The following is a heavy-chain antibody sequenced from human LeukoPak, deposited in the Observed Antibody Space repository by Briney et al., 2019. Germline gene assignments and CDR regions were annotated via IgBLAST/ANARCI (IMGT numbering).Heavy chain of an antibody. D-gene: IGHD5-24*01. CDR2: ITTHRSKT. CDR1: GFNLRGYS. J-gene: IGHJ2*01. V-gene: IGHV3-21*03. Sequence: GGPLRLFCVGSGFNLRGYSMNWVRQAPGKGLNWVAYITTHRSKTYYGDSLKGRVTISRDNAKNSLFLQLNSLRAEDTAVYYCARDWGGWLGVTSWYFDLWGRGTLVTVSS. CDR3: ARDWGGWLGVTSWYFDL.